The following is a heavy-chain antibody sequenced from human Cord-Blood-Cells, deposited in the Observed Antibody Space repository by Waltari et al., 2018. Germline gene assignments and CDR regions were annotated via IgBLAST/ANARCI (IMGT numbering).Heavy chain of an antibody. D-gene: IGHD6-19*01. J-gene: IGHJ6*03. Sequence: QLQLQESGPGLVKPSETLSLTCTVSGGSISSSSYYWGWIRQPPGKGLEWIGSIYYSGSTYYHPSLKSRVTISVDTSKNQFSLKLSSVTAADTAVYYCAILPRIAVAGTDYYYYMDVWGKGTTVTVSS. CDR3: AILPRIAVAGTDYYYYMDV. CDR2: IYYSGST. CDR1: GGSISSSSYY. V-gene: IGHV4-39*07.